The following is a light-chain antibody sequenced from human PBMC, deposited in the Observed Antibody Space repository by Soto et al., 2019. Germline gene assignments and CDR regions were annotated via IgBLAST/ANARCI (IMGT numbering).Light chain of an antibody. CDR1: QSVSSN. J-gene: IGKJ5*01. CDR2: DAS. V-gene: IGKV3D-20*01. Sequence: EIVMTQSPATLSVSPGERATLSCRASQSVSSNLAWYQQKPGLAPRLLIYDASSRATGIPDRFSGSGSGTDFTLTISRLEPEDFAVYYCQQYGSSPPITFGQGTRLEIK. CDR3: QQYGSSPPIT.